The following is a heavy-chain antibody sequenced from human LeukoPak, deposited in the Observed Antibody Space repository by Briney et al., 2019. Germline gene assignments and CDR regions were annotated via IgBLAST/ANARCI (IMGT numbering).Heavy chain of an antibody. CDR1: GFTFSNYA. CDR3: AKGSCGNSDY. Sequence: GVSLRLSCAASGFTFSNYAMTWVRQAPGKGLEWVSSITERGSDTYYADSVKGQFTIARDNSKNTLYMQMNSLRVEDTAVYYCAKGSCGNSDYWGQGTLVTVSS. J-gene: IGHJ4*02. V-gene: IGHV3-23*01. D-gene: IGHD4-23*01. CDR2: ITERGSDT.